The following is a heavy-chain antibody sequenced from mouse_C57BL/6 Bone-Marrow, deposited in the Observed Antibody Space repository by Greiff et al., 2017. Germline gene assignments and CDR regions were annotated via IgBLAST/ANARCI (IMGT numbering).Heavy chain of an antibody. CDR3: ARGYFDV. CDR1: GFNIKDYY. V-gene: IGHV14-2*01. CDR2: IDPEDGET. J-gene: IGHJ1*03. Sequence: EVQLQQSGAELVKPGASVKFSCTASGFNIKDYYMHWVKQRTEQGLEWIGRIDPEDGETKYAPKFPGKATITADTSSNTAYLQLSSLTSEDTAVYYCARGYFDVWGTGTTVTVSS.